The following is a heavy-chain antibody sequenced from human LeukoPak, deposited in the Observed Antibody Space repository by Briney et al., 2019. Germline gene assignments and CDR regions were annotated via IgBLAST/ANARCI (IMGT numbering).Heavy chain of an antibody. CDR1: GGSISNSNYH. J-gene: IGHJ5*02. D-gene: IGHD3-9*01. CDR3: ARDMTDWWFDP. V-gene: IGHV4-39*07. Sequence: SETLSLTCTVSGGSISNSNYHWGWIRQPPGKGLEWIGSIYYSGTSYYNPSLKSRVTISVDTSKNQFSLKLSSVTAADTAVYYCARDMTDWWFDPWGQGTLVTVSS. CDR2: IYYSGTS.